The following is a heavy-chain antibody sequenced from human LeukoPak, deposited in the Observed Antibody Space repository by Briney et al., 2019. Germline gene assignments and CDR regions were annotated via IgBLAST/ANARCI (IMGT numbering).Heavy chain of an antibody. Sequence: ASVKVSCKASGYTFTGYYIHWVQQAPGQGLEWMGWINPNSGGTNYAQKFQGTVTMTRDTSISTAYMELSRLRSDDTAVYYCARMGSGSYYNDPDYWGQGTLVTVSS. CDR2: INPNSGGT. D-gene: IGHD3-10*01. CDR3: ARMGSGSYYNDPDY. CDR1: GYTFTGYY. V-gene: IGHV1-2*02. J-gene: IGHJ4*02.